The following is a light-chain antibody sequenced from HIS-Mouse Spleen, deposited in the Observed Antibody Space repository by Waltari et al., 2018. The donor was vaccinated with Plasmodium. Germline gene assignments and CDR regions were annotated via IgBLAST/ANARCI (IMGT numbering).Light chain of an antibody. Sequence: SYELTQPSSVSVSPGQTARITCSEDVLAKKYAYWYQQKSGQAPVLVIYEDSKRPSGIPERFSGSSSGTMATLTISGAQVEDEADYYCYSTDSSGNHRVFGGGTKLTVL. CDR2: EDS. CDR1: VLAKKY. J-gene: IGLJ3*02. CDR3: YSTDSSGNHRV. V-gene: IGLV3-10*01.